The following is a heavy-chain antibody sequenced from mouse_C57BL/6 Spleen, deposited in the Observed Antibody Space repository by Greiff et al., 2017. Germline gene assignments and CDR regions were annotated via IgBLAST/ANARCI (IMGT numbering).Heavy chain of an antibody. CDR3: ARSTLYDDYDSWFAY. Sequence: EVQLVESGGGLVQPGGSLSLSCAASGFTFTDYYMSWVRQPPGKALEWLGFIRNKANGYTTEYSASVKGRFTISRDNSQSILYLQMNALRAEDSATDYCARSTLYDDYDSWFAYWGQGTLVTVSA. D-gene: IGHD2-4*01. J-gene: IGHJ3*01. CDR1: GFTFTDYY. V-gene: IGHV7-3*01. CDR2: IRNKANGYTT.